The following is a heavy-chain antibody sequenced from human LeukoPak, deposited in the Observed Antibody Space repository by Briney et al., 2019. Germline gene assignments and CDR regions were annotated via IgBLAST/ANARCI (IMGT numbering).Heavy chain of an antibody. Sequence: GGSLRLSCAASGFTFSNHNMNWVRQAPGKGLEWVSSISTSSSYIYYADSVKGRFTISRDNAKKSLYLQMNSLRAEDTAVYYCAKDTVKVTTIRRVPHYMDVWGKGTTVTISS. CDR2: ISTSSSYI. CDR3: AKDTVKVTTIRRVPHYMDV. CDR1: GFTFSNHN. J-gene: IGHJ6*03. V-gene: IGHV3-21*01. D-gene: IGHD5-12*01.